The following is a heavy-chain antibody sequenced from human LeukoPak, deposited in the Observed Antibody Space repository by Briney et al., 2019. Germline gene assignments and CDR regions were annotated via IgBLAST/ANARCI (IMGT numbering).Heavy chain of an antibody. J-gene: IGHJ5*02. Sequence: PSETLSLTCAVCGGSFSGYYWNWIRQPPGKGLEWIGEINHTGTTNYNPSLKSRVTISVDTSKNQFSLKLTSVTAADTAVYYCARAPPAFGVVLKNWFDPWGQGTLVTVSS. CDR2: INHTGTT. V-gene: IGHV4-34*01. D-gene: IGHD3-3*01. CDR1: GGSFSGYY. CDR3: ARAPPAFGVVLKNWFDP.